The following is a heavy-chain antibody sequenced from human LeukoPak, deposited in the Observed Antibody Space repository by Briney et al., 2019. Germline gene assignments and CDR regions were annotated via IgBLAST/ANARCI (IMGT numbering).Heavy chain of an antibody. CDR3: ARRGDGAADNYAFDI. CDR2: INPSGGST. D-gene: IGHD6-13*01. CDR1: GYTFTGYY. J-gene: IGHJ3*02. Sequence: ASVKVSCKASGYTFTGYYMHWVRQAPGQGLEWMGIINPSGGSTSYAQKFQGRVTMTRDMSTSTVYMELSSLRSEDTAVYYCARRGDGAADNYAFDIWGQGTMVTVSS. V-gene: IGHV1-46*01.